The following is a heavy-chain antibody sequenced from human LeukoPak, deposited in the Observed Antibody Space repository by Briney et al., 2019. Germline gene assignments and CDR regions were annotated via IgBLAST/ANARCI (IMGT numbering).Heavy chain of an antibody. CDR3: ARAWADSSGYSPFDS. CDR1: GVSIRSRSYY. D-gene: IGHD3-22*01. V-gene: IGHV4-39*01. CDR2: IFYSGGT. J-gene: IGHJ4*02. Sequence: SETLSLTCSVSGVSIRSRSYYWAWIRQPPGKGLEWIGNIFYSGGTSYNPSLKSRVTISVDTSKNQFSLRLSSVTAADTAVYYCARAWADSSGYSPFDSWGQGTLVTVSS.